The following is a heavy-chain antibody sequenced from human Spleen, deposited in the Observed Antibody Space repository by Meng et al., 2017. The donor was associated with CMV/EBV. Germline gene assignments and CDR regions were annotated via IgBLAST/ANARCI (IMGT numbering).Heavy chain of an antibody. CDR1: GFTFSSYG. Sequence: CAASGFTFSSYGMHWVRQAPGKGLEWVAVISYDGSNKYYADSVKGRFTISRDNSKNTLYLQMNSLRAEDTAVYYCAKEGGGDRSHDYWGQGTLVTVSS. D-gene: IGHD2-21*02. CDR2: ISYDGSNK. V-gene: IGHV3-30*18. J-gene: IGHJ4*02. CDR3: AKEGGGDRSHDY.